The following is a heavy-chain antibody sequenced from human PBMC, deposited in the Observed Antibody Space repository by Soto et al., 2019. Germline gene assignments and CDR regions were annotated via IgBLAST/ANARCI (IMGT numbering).Heavy chain of an antibody. CDR3: ARVGDPLLWFGELLSGAFDI. J-gene: IGHJ3*02. CDR1: GYTFTSYG. V-gene: IGHV1-18*01. Sequence: GASVKVSCKASGYTFTSYGISGVRQAPGQGLEWMGWISAYNGNTNYAQKLQGRVTMTTDTSTSTAYMELRSLRSDDTAVYYCARVGDPLLWFGELLSGAFDIWGQGTMVTVS. D-gene: IGHD3-10*01. CDR2: ISAYNGNT.